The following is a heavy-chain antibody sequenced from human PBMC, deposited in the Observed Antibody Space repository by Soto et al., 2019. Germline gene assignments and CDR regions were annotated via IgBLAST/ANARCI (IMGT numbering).Heavy chain of an antibody. CDR1: GDTFNKFD. CDR3: ARYIHGQGFVS. Sequence: QVQLVQSGAEVKKPGAAVKVSCKPSGDTFNKFDINWVRQATGQGPDWMGWMRADSGASGHAQKFQGRLSLTRDTSLSTVYMELSNLRAEDTAVYYCARYIHGQGFVSWGQGALITVSS. CDR2: MRADSGAS. V-gene: IGHV1-8*01. J-gene: IGHJ5*01. D-gene: IGHD5-18*01.